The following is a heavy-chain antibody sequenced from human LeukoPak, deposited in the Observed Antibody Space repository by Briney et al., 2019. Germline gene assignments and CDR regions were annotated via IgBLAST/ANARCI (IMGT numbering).Heavy chain of an antibody. Sequence: QPGGSLRLSCAASRFSFSAYPMGWVRRAPGRGLEWVSGISAGGDLTFHADPVKGRFTISRDNSKNTLYLQMNSLRADDTAEYYCAKDLTPRDKMWDYWGQGTLVTVSS. CDR3: AKDLTPRDKMWDY. J-gene: IGHJ4*02. CDR1: RFSFSAYP. CDR2: ISAGGDLT. V-gene: IGHV3-23*01. D-gene: IGHD3-9*01.